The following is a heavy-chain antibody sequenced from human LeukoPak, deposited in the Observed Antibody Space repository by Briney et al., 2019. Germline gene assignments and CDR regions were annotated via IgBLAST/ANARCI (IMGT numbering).Heavy chain of an antibody. V-gene: IGHV5-51*01. D-gene: IGHD6-19*01. CDR3: AREARGSGWYLYFQH. CDR2: IYPGDSDT. J-gene: IGHJ1*01. Sequence: GESLKISCKGSGYSFTSYWIGWVRQMPGKGLEWMGIIYPGDSDTRYSPSFQGQVTISADKSISTAYLQWSSLKASDTATYYCAREARGSGWYLYFQHWSQGTLVTVSS. CDR1: GYSFTSYW.